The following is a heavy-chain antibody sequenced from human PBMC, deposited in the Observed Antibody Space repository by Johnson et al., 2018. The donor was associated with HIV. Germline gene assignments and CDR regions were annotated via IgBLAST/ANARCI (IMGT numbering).Heavy chain of an antibody. CDR1: GFTFSTHW. V-gene: IGHV3-7*05. D-gene: IGHD2-21*01. J-gene: IGHJ3*02. Sequence: VQLVESGGDMVQPGGSLRLSCAASGFTFSTHWMTWVRQAPGKGLEWVASLRQDGGEKYYVDSVKGRFTISRDNAKNSLYLQMNSLRAEDTAVYYCTRSQGSGEGAFDIWGQGTMVTVSS. CDR2: LRQDGGEK. CDR3: TRSQGSGEGAFDI.